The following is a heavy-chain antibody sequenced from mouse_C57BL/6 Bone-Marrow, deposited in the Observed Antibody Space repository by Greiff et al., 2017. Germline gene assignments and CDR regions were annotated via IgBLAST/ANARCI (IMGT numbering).Heavy chain of an antibody. CDR1: GYTFTSYW. V-gene: IGHV1-55*01. Sequence: QVQLKQSGAELVKPGASVKMSCKASGYTFTSYWITWVKQRPGQGLEWIGDIYPGSGSTNYNEKFKSKATLTLDTSSSTAYMQLSSLTSEDSAVYYYASPYYGNYWYFDVWGTGTTVTVSS. CDR2: IYPGSGST. J-gene: IGHJ1*03. CDR3: ASPYYGNYWYFDV. D-gene: IGHD2-10*01.